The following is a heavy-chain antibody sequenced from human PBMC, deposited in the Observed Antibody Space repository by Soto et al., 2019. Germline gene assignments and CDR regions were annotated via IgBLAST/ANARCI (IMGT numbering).Heavy chain of an antibody. CDR3: ARLERHARDFDY. CDR2: IYYSGST. D-gene: IGHD1-1*01. J-gene: IGHJ4*02. V-gene: IGHV4-61*01. CDR1: GGSVSSGSYY. Sequence: QVQLQESGPGLVKPSETLSLTCTVSGGSVSSGSYYWSWIRQPPGKGLEWIGYIYYSGSTNYNPSLKSRVTISVDTCKNQFSLKLSSVTAADTAVYYCARLERHARDFDYWGQGTLVTVSS.